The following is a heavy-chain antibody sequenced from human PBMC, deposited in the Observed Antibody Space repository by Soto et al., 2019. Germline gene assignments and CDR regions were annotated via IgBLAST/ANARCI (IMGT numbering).Heavy chain of an antibody. D-gene: IGHD6-6*01. V-gene: IGHV4-59*08. CDR2: IYYSGST. CDR3: SRRGRSSLNFDY. CDR1: GGCISSQY. J-gene: IGHJ4*02. Sequence: PLEPLSLTCTVTGGCISSQYWSWIRQPPGKGLEWIGYIYYSGSTNYNPSLKSRVTISVDTSKIQFSLKLSSVTVADTAVYYCSRRGRSSLNFDYWGQGTLLTVSS.